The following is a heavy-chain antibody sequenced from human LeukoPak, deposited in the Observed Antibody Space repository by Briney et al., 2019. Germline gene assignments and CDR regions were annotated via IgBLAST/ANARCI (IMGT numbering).Heavy chain of an antibody. J-gene: IGHJ4*02. CDR2: IWYDGNNK. CDR3: ARQHCSGGDCYFFD. Sequence: RARRALRLSCTASGFTFSSNAMHWVRQAPGKGLEWVALIWYDGNNKYYADSVKGRFTISRDNSKNTLYLQLNSLRAEDTAVYYCARQHCSGGDCYFFDWGQGTLVTVSS. CDR1: GFTFSSNA. V-gene: IGHV3-33*01. D-gene: IGHD2-15*01.